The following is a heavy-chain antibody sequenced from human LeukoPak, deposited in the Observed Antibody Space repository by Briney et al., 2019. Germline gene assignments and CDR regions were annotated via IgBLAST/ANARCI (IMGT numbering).Heavy chain of an antibody. Sequence: SETLSLTCAVSGYSISSGYYWGWIRQPPGKGLEWIGSIYHSGSTYYNPSLKSRVTILVDTSKNQFSLKLSSVTAADTAVYYCARVEAAAGYLDYWGQGTLVTVSS. CDR1: GYSISSGYY. CDR3: ARVEAAAGYLDY. V-gene: IGHV4-38-2*01. J-gene: IGHJ4*02. CDR2: IYHSGST. D-gene: IGHD6-13*01.